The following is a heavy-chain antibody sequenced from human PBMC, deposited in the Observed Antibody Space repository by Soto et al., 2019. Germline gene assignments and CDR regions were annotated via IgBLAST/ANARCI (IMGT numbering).Heavy chain of an antibody. CDR1: GGTFSSYA. CDR2: IIPIFGTA. J-gene: IGHJ4*02. D-gene: IGHD3-22*01. Sequence: SVKVSCKASGGTFSSYAISWVRQAPGQGLEWMGGIIPIFGTANYAQKFQGRVTITADESTSTAYMELSSLRSEDTAVYYCARDTYYYDSSGYHDYWGQGTLVTVSS. CDR3: ARDTYYYDSSGYHDY. V-gene: IGHV1-69*13.